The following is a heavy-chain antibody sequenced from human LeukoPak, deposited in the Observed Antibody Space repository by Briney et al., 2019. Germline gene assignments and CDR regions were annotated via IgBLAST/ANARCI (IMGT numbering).Heavy chain of an antibody. V-gene: IGHV3-23*01. CDR3: ATYRQIQVPFEF. Sequence: RGSLRLSCAASGFTFSDFPMIWVRQAPGKGLEWVSTIFPSSVEIHYADSVKGRFTISRDNSRSTLSLQMDSLRAEDTATYYCATYRQIQVPFEFWGQGTLVTVSS. CDR1: GFTFSDFP. D-gene: IGHD5-18*01. CDR2: IFPSSVEI. J-gene: IGHJ4*02.